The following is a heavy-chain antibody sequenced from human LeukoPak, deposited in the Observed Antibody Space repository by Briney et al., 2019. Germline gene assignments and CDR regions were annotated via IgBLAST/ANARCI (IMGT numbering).Heavy chain of an antibody. D-gene: IGHD7-27*01. V-gene: IGHV3-30*07. Sequence: SVKGRFTISRDNSKNTLYLQMNSLRAEDTAVYYCARELGIDYYYYYMDVWGKGTTVTISS. J-gene: IGHJ6*03. CDR3: ARELGIDYYYYYMDV.